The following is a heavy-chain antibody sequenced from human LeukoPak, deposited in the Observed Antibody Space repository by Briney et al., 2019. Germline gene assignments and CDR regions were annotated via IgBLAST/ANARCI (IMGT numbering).Heavy chain of an antibody. D-gene: IGHD6-6*01. CDR3: AKRSSSSYYYYYGMDV. CDR1: GFTFRSYA. V-gene: IGHV3-23*01. Sequence: GGSLRLSCAASGFTFRSYAMSWVRQAPGKGLEWVSAISGSGGSTYYADSVKGRFTISRDNSKNTLYLQMNSLRAEDTAVYYCAKRSSSSYYYYYGMDVWGQGTTVTVSS. CDR2: ISGSGGST. J-gene: IGHJ6*02.